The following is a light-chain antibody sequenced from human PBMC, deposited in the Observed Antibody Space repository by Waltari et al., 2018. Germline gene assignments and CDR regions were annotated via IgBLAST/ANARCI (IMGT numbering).Light chain of an antibody. CDR3: QQYYTTPWT. CDR2: WVS. J-gene: IGKJ1*01. V-gene: IGKV4-1*01. CDR1: QSVLYSSNNKNY. Sequence: DIVMTQSPDSLAVSLGERATINCESSQSVLYSSNNKNYLAWYQQKPGQPPKLLIYWVSTRDSGVPDRFSGSGSGTDFTLSISSLQAEDVAFYYCQQYYTTPWTFGQGTKVEIK.